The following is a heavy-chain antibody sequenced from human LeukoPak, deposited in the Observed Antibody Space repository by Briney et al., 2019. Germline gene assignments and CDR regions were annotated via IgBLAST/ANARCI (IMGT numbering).Heavy chain of an antibody. CDR2: IIPIFGTA. Sequence: GSSVKVSCKASGGTFSSYAISWVRQAPGQGLEWMGVIIPIFGTANYAQKFQGRVTITADESTSTAYMELSSLRSEDTAVYYCARAYVATAMVIPRLFDYWGLGTLVTVSS. J-gene: IGHJ4*02. V-gene: IGHV1-69*01. CDR3: ARAYVATAMVIPRLFDY. D-gene: IGHD5-18*01. CDR1: GGTFSSYA.